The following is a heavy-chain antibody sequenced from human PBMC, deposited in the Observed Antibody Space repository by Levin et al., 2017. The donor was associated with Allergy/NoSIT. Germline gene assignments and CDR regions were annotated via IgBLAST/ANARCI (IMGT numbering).Heavy chain of an antibody. J-gene: IGHJ3*02. V-gene: IGHV3-23*01. CDR2: IGASGRAT. CDR1: GFTFRNYA. Sequence: PGGSLRLSCATSGFTFRNYAMSWVRQAPGKGLEWVSGIGASGRATYYADSVRGRFAISRDSSTDTLFLQMNSLRAEDTAVYYCGIDPTGDSVGAFEMWGQGTTVTVSS. D-gene: IGHD4-17*01. CDR3: GIDPTGDSVGAFEM.